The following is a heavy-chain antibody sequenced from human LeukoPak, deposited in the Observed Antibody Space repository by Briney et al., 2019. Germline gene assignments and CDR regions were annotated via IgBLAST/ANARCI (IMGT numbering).Heavy chain of an antibody. D-gene: IGHD1-26*01. CDR2: IKQDGSEK. Sequence: PGGSLRLSCAASGFTFSSYWMSWVRQAPGKGLEWVANIKQDGSEKYYVDSVKGRFTISRDNAKNTLYLQMNSLRAEDTAVYYCARDRRIVGAPHDAFDIWGQGTMVTVSS. V-gene: IGHV3-7*01. CDR3: ARDRRIVGAPHDAFDI. CDR1: GFTFSSYW. J-gene: IGHJ3*02.